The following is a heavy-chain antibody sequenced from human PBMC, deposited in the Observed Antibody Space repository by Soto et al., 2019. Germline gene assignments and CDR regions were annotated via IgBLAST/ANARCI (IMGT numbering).Heavy chain of an antibody. V-gene: IGHV4-4*07. CDR2: IYTSGST. CDR3: ARDGRAMTTVTHGGFYYYYGMDV. D-gene: IGHD4-17*01. J-gene: IGHJ6*02. CDR1: GGSISGYY. Sequence: PSETLSLTCTVSGGSISGYYWSWIRQPAGKGLEWIGRIYTSGSTNYNPSLKSRVTMSVDTSKNQFSLKLSSVTAADTAVYYCARDGRAMTTVTHGGFYYYYGMDVCGQGTTVTAP.